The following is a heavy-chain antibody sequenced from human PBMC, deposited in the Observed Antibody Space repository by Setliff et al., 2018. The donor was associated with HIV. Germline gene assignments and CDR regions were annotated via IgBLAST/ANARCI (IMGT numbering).Heavy chain of an antibody. J-gene: IGHJ3*02. CDR3: TRRDNSVSGYYTDHAFDI. CDR1: GDSVTTSSW. D-gene: IGHD3-22*01. V-gene: IGHV4-4*02. CDR2: IYRSGST. Sequence: SETLSLTCAVSGDSVTTSSWWSWVRQSPGKGLGWIGEIYRSGSTNYNPSLKSRVTISLDKSKNQFSLKVNSVTAADTAVYYCTRRDNSVSGYYTDHAFDIWGQGTLVTVSS.